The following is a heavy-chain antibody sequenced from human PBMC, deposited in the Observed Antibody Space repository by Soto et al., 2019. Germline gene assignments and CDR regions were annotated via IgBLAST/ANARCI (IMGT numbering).Heavy chain of an antibody. CDR3: AKEYNYNYHYFDY. Sequence: QVQLVESGGGVVQPGRSLRLSCAASGFSFNNYGMNWVRQAPGRGLEWLAVIGIDGGAKFYADSVKGRFIISRDNSRNTLYLQINSLRAEDTAVYYCAKEYNYNYHYFDYWGQGTLVTVS. D-gene: IGHD1-7*01. CDR1: GFSFNNYG. V-gene: IGHV3-30*18. J-gene: IGHJ4*02. CDR2: IGIDGGAK.